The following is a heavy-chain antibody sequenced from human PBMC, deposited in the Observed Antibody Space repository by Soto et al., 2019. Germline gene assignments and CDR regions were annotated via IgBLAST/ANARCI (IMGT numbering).Heavy chain of an antibody. CDR3: ARVFSSGSGWMYYFDF. D-gene: IGHD6-25*01. V-gene: IGHV4-4*02. J-gene: IGHJ4*02. Sequence: QVQLRESGPGLVEASGTLSLTCEVSTGSISSGNWWSWVRQPPGKGLEWIGEIYYTGAPNYNPSLKSRITMTIDESKDHFALSLRSATAADTAVYYCARVFSSGSGWMYYFDFWGQGTLVSVSA. CDR2: IYYTGAP. CDR1: TGSISSGNW.